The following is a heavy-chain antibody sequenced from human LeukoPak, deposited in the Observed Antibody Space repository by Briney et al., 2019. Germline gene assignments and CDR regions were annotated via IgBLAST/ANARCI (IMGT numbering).Heavy chain of an antibody. D-gene: IGHD3-3*01. CDR3: STGDFSDY. J-gene: IGHJ4*02. CDR2: ISSSSSTI. CDR1: GFTFSSYS. V-gene: IGHV3-48*01. Sequence: PGGSLRLSCAASGFTFSSYSMNWVRQAPGKGLEWVSYISSSSSTIYYADSVKGRFTISRDNAKNSLYLQMNSLRAEDTAVYYCSTGDFSDYWGQGTLVTVSS.